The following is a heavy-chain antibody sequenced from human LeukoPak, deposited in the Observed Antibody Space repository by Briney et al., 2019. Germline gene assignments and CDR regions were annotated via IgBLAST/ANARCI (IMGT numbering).Heavy chain of an antibody. D-gene: IGHD6-6*01. J-gene: IGHJ6*02. V-gene: IGHV3-30-3*01. CDR3: ARGRSRERAYGMDV. Sequence: GGTLRLSCAASGFTVSSNHMTWVRQAPGKGLEWVAVISYDGSNKYYADFVKGRFTFSRDNSKNTVHLQMNSLRAEDTAVYYCARGRSRERAYGMDVWGPGTTVTVSS. CDR1: GFTVSSNH. CDR2: ISYDGSNK.